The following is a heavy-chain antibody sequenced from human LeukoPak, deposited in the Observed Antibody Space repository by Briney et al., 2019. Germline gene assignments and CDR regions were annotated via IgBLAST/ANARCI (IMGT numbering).Heavy chain of an antibody. CDR2: IIPIFGTA. Sequence: SVKVSCKASGGTFSSHAISWVRQAPGEGLEWMGGIIPIFGTANYAQKFQGRVTITTDESTSTAYMELSSLRSEDTAVYYCARVRVGATDFDYWGQGTLVTVSS. J-gene: IGHJ4*02. V-gene: IGHV1-69*05. D-gene: IGHD1-26*01. CDR3: ARVRVGATDFDY. CDR1: GGTFSSHA.